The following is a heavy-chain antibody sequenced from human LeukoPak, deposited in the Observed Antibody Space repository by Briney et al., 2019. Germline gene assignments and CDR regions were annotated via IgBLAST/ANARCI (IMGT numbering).Heavy chain of an antibody. Sequence: PGGSLRLSCAASGFTSSSYSMNWVRQAPGKGLEWVSSISSSSSYIYYADSVKGRFTISRDNAKNSLYLQMNSLRAEDTAVYYCARDGATDSSGYYWYYYYYMDVWGKGTTVTVSS. V-gene: IGHV3-21*01. CDR2: ISSSSSYI. D-gene: IGHD3-22*01. CDR1: GFTSSSYS. CDR3: ARDGATDSSGYYWYYYYYMDV. J-gene: IGHJ6*03.